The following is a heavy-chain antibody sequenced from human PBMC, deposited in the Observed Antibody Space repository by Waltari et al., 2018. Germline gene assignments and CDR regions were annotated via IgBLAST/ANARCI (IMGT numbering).Heavy chain of an antibody. CDR1: GFTFSDSA. CDR3: TGEDSSGF. CDR2: SRRRANNYAT. V-gene: IGHV3-73*02. Sequence: EVQLVESGGGLVQPGGSLKLSCAASGFTFSDSALHWVRQASGEGLEWVGRSRRRANNYATAYAASVKGRFSISRDDSKNTAYLQMNSLKSEDTAVYYCTGEDSSGFWGQGTLVTVSS. D-gene: IGHD3-22*01. J-gene: IGHJ4*02.